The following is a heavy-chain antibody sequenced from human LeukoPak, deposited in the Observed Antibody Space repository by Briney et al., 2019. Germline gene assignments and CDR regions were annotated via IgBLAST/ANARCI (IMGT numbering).Heavy chain of an antibody. D-gene: IGHD2-15*01. J-gene: IGHJ5*02. V-gene: IGHV5-51*01. CDR3: ARQGGGSCHEGCWFDP. CDR1: GYSFTSYW. Sequence: GESLKISCKGSGYSFTSYWIGWVRQMPGKGLEWMGIIYPGDSDTRYNPSFQGQVTISADKSISTAYLQWSSLKASDTAMYYCARQGGGSCHEGCWFDPWGQGTLVTVSS. CDR2: IYPGDSDT.